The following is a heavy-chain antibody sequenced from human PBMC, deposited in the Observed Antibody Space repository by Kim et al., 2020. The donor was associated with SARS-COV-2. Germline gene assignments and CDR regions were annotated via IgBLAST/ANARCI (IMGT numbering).Heavy chain of an antibody. CDR3: AAERSGDGYFDY. V-gene: IGHV1-46*01. D-gene: IGHD2-15*01. Sequence: ASVKVSCKASGDILTTYYMHWVRQAPGQGLEWMGVINLSDGSRSYSQKFQDRVPMTRDTSTSTVYMELSSLRSEDTAVFYCAAERSGDGYFDYWGQGTPVTVPS. CDR2: INLSDGSR. CDR1: GDILTTYY. J-gene: IGHJ4*02.